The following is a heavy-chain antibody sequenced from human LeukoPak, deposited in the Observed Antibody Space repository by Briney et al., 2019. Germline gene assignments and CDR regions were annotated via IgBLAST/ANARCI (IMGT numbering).Heavy chain of an antibody. Sequence: PSETLSLTCTVSGGSISSYYWSWIRQPAGKGLEWIGRIYTSGSTNYNPSLESRVTMSVDTSKNQFSLKLSSVTAADTAVYYCARGHISGFAPGLFDYWGQGTLVTVSS. J-gene: IGHJ4*02. V-gene: IGHV4-4*07. CDR3: ARGHISGFAPGLFDY. CDR2: IYTSGST. D-gene: IGHD3-22*01. CDR1: GGSISSYY.